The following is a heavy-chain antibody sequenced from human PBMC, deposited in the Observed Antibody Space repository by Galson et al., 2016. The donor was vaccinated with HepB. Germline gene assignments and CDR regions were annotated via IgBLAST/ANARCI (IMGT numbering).Heavy chain of an antibody. CDR2: INVGAGSI. CDR3: TRTPPETYYFASGDNYWFDP. J-gene: IGHJ5*02. CDR1: GFTFSKYY. V-gene: IGHV1-46*01. Sequence: SVKVSCKASGFTFSKYYIHWVRQAPGQGLEWMGLINVGAGSIRYAQSLMGRVTMTRNTSTTTVYMELSSLTSEDTAVYYCTRTPPETYYFASGDNYWFDPWGQGTQVTVSS. D-gene: IGHD3-10*01.